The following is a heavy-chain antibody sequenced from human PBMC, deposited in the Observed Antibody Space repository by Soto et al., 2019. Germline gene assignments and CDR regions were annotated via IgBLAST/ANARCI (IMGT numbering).Heavy chain of an antibody. V-gene: IGHV4-59*01. CDR3: PRVWGGAFDI. CDR1: GGSISSYY. Sequence: QVQLQESGPGLVKPSETLSLTCTVSGGSISSYYWSWIRQPPGKGLEWIGYIYYSGSTNYNPSRKSRSTISVEPTNNQFSPNLSPVTAADTAVYYCPRVWGGAFDIWGQGTMVTVAS. D-gene: IGHD3-10*01. CDR2: IYYSGST. J-gene: IGHJ3*02.